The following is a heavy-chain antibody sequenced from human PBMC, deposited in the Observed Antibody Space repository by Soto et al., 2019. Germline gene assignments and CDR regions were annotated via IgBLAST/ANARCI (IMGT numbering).Heavy chain of an antibody. J-gene: IGHJ4*02. Sequence: QVQLVQSGAEEKKPGASVKVSCKASGYTFTSYAMHWVRQAPGQRLEWMGWINAGNGNTKYPQKFQGRVTITRDTSASTAYMELSSLRSEDTAVYYCARRIVVVTALDYWGQGTLVTVSS. D-gene: IGHD2-21*02. V-gene: IGHV1-3*05. CDR1: GYTFTSYA. CDR2: INAGNGNT. CDR3: ARRIVVVTALDY.